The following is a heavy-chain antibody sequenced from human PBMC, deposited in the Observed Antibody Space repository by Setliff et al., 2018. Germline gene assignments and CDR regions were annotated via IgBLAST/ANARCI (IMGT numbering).Heavy chain of an antibody. CDR2: ISSDGISK. V-gene: IGHV3-30*01. D-gene: IGHD3-22*01. Sequence: LRLSCAAFGFTVHWVRQAPGKGLEWVSAISSDGISKYYAESVKGRFTISRDNSKNTVYLQMDSLTADDTAVYYCAREGGSSGYCGYFDYWGQGTLVTVSS. CDR3: AREGGSSGYCGYFDY. CDR1: GFT. J-gene: IGHJ4*02.